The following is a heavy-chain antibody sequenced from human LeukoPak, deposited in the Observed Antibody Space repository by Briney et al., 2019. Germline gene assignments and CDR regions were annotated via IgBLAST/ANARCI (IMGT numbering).Heavy chain of an antibody. CDR1: GFTFSSYS. V-gene: IGHV3-21*01. CDR2: ISSSSSYI. CDR3: ARDSGWLQLKDLDY. Sequence: GGSLRLSCAASGFTFSSYSMNWARQAPGKGLEWVSSISSSSSYIYYADSVKGRFTISRDNAKNSLYLQMNSLRAEDTAVYYCARDSGWLQLKDLDYWGQGTLVTVSS. J-gene: IGHJ4*02. D-gene: IGHD5-24*01.